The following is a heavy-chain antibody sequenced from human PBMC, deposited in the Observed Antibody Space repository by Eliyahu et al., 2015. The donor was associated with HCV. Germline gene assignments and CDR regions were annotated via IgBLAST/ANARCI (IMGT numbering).Heavy chain of an antibody. CDR2: IWYDGSIK. Sequence: QVQLVESGGGVVQPGRXLRLSCAASGFTFSSFGMHWVRQAPGKGRXWVAVIWYDGSIKNYADSVKGRFTISRDNSKNTLYLQMNSLRAEDTAVYYCARGYSSSSVPLTFDYWGQGTLVTVSS. CDR1: GFTFSSFG. CDR3: ARGYSSSSVPLTFDY. V-gene: IGHV3-33*08. J-gene: IGHJ4*02. D-gene: IGHD6-13*01.